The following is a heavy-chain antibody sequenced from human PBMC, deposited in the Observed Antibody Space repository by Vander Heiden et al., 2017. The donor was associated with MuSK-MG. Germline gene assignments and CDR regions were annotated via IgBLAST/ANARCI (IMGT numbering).Heavy chain of an antibody. Sequence: EPQLVESGGGLVKPGGSLRLSCVASRFTFKSYSMNWVRQAPGKGLECVSSISGNGSYIHSADSGQFRFTISRDNAKNLLYLEMNNLTAEATAIYYCARDGGGWCLDYNFGMDVW. CDR3: ARDGGGWCLDYNFGMDV. D-gene: IGHD6-19*01. CDR2: ISGNGSYI. CDR1: RFTFKSYS. J-gene: IGHJ6*01. V-gene: IGHV3-21*06.